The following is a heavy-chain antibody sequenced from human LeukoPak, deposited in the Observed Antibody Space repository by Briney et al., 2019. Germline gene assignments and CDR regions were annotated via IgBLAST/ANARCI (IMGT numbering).Heavy chain of an antibody. J-gene: IGHJ4*02. CDR1: GITFSSYG. Sequence: GGSLRLSCAASGITFSSYGMNWVRQAPGKGLEWVSSISSSGSYTYYADSVKGRFTISRDNAKNSLYLQMNSLSAEDTAVYYCANEGPNFDYWGQGTLVTVSS. V-gene: IGHV3-21*01. CDR2: ISSSGSYT. D-gene: IGHD2-8*01. CDR3: ANEGPNFDY.